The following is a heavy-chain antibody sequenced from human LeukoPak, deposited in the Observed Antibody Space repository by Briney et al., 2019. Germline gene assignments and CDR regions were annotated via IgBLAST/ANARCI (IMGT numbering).Heavy chain of an antibody. J-gene: IGHJ5*02. CDR1: GYTFTSYD. Sequence: ASVKVSCKASGYTFTSYDINWVRQAPGQGLEWMGWISAYNGNTNYAQKLQGRVTMTTDTSTSTAYMELRSLRSDDTAVYYCARDPDTYGSGSYYNWFDPWGQGTLVTVSS. V-gene: IGHV1-18*01. D-gene: IGHD3-10*01. CDR2: ISAYNGNT. CDR3: ARDPDTYGSGSYYNWFDP.